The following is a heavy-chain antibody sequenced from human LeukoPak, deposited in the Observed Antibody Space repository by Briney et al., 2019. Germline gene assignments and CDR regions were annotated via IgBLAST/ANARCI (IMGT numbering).Heavy chain of an antibody. CDR3: AKSSSGSPWIDY. Sequence: SQTLSLTCTVSGGSISSGSYYWSWIRQPAGKGLEWIGRIYTSGSTNYNPSLKSRVTISVDTSKNQFSLKLSSVTAADTAEYYCAKSSSGSPWIDYWGQGTLVTVSS. D-gene: IGHD1-26*01. CDR1: GGSISSGSYY. CDR2: IYTSGST. J-gene: IGHJ4*02. V-gene: IGHV4-61*02.